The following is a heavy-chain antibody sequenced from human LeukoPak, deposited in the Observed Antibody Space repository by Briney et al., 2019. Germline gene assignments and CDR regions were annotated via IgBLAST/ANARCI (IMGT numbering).Heavy chain of an antibody. Sequence: PAGGSLRLSCAASGFTFRRYAMSWVRQAPGKGLEWVSVISGSGTYTFYADSVKGRFTISRDNAKSSLYLQLNSLTAEDTAVYYCAGEGGGSNYAGGQGTLVTVSS. CDR3: AGEGGGSNYA. CDR1: GFTFRRYA. V-gene: IGHV3-23*01. D-gene: IGHD1-26*01. CDR2: ISGSGTYT. J-gene: IGHJ4*02.